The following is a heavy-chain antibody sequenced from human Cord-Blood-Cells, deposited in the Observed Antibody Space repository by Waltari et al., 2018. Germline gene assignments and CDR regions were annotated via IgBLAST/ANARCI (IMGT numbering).Heavy chain of an antibody. CDR2: IKQDGSDK. CDR3: ARDLYDYGGVY. Sequence: EVQLVESGGGLVQPGGSLRLSCAASGLTFSSYWMSWVRQAPGKGLEWVANIKQDGSDKYYVDSVKGRFTISRDNAKNSLYLQMNSLRAEDTAVYYCARDLYDYGGVYWGQGTLVTVSS. J-gene: IGHJ4*02. V-gene: IGHV3-7*01. D-gene: IGHD4-17*01. CDR1: GLTFSSYW.